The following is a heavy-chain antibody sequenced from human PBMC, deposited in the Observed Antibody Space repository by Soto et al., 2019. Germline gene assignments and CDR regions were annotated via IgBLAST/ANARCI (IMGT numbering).Heavy chain of an antibody. V-gene: IGHV6-1*01. CDR3: ARVLLWFGEFRYGMDV. D-gene: IGHD3-10*01. CDR2: TYYRSKWYN. Sequence: SQTLSLTCVISGDSVSSNSAAWNWIRQSPSRGLEWLGRTYYRSKWYNDYAVSVKSRITINPDTSKNQFSLQLNSVTPEDTAVYYCARVLLWFGEFRYGMDVWGQGTTVTVSS. CDR1: GDSVSSNSAA. J-gene: IGHJ6*02.